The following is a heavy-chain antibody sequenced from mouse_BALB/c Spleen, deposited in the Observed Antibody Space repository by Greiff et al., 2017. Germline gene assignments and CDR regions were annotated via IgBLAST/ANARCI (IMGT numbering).Heavy chain of an antibody. CDR3: ARRTGGSGFDV. CDR2: INSNGGST. J-gene: IGHJ1*01. CDR1: GFTFSSYG. D-gene: IGHD1-1*01. V-gene: IGHV5-6-3*01. Sequence: EVKLMESGGGLVQPGGSLKLSCAASGFTFSSYGMSWVRQTPDKRLELVATINSNGGSTYYPDSVKGRFTISRDNAKNTLYLQMSSLKSEDTAMYYCARRTGGSGFDVWGAGTTVTVSS.